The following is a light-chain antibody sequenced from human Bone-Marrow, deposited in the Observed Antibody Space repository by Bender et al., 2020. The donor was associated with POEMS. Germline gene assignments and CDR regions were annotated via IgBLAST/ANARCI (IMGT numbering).Light chain of an antibody. J-gene: IGLJ2*01. Sequence: QSALTQPASVSGSPGQSITISCTGTSSDVGGYNYVSWYQQHPGKAPKLMIYDVSRRPSGVPDRFSGSKSGNTASLTISGLQPEDEADYHCSSYAGGFTWFFGGGTKLTVL. V-gene: IGLV2-11*01. CDR2: DVS. CDR3: SSYAGGFTWF. CDR1: SSDVGGYNY.